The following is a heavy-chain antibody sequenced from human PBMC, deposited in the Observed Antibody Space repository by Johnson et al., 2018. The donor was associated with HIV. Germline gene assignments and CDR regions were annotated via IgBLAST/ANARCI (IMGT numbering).Heavy chain of an antibody. Sequence: QVQLVESGGGLVKPGGSLRLSCAASGFTFSDYYMSWIRQAPGKGLEWVSYISRSGSTIYYADSVKGRFTISRDNAKNSVYLQMNSLRAEDTAVYYCARSEYSSSWSNAFDIWGQGTMVTVSS. D-gene: IGHD6-13*01. CDR3: ARSEYSSSWSNAFDI. V-gene: IGHV3-11*04. CDR1: GFTFSDYY. CDR2: ISRSGSTI. J-gene: IGHJ3*02.